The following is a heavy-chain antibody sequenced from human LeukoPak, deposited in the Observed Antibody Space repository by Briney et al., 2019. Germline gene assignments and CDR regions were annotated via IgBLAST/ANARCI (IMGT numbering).Heavy chain of an antibody. CDR1: GFTFSSYA. Sequence: GGSLRLSCAASGFTFSSYAMHWVRQAPGKGLEYVSAISSNGGSTYYANSVKGRFTISRDNSKNTLYLQMGSLRAEDTAVYYCAREANDYWGQGTLVTVSS. CDR2: ISSNGGST. D-gene: IGHD4/OR15-4a*01. CDR3: AREANDY. J-gene: IGHJ4*02. V-gene: IGHV3-64*01.